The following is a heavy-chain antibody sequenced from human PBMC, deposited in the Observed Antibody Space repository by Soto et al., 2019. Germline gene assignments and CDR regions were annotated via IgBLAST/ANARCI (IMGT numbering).Heavy chain of an antibody. CDR2: IGTAGDT. CDR3: ARDLGTMVRGDIKTGNYYGMDV. J-gene: IGHJ6*02. V-gene: IGHV3-13*01. CDR1: GFTFSSYD. Sequence: EVQLVESGGGLVQPGGSLRLSCAASGFTFSSYDMHWVRQATGKGLEWVSAIGTAGDTYYPGSVKGRFTISRENAKNSLYLQMNSLRAEDTAVYYCARDLGTMVRGDIKTGNYYGMDVWGQGTTVTVSS. D-gene: IGHD3-10*01.